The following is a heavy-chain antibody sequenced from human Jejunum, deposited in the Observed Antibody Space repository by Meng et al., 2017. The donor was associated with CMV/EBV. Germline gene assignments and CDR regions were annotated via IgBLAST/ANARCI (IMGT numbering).Heavy chain of an antibody. CDR1: GYTFATYF. CDR3: ARQPGSEFDFDY. V-gene: IGHV1-46*01. J-gene: IGHJ4*02. CDR2: INPSAGST. Sequence: SCKASGYTFATYFIHWVRQAPGQGFEYMGIINPSAGSTIYAQKFQGRLSVTRDLSTSTVYMELSNLGSDDTAVFYCARQPGSEFDFDYWGQGTLVTVSS. D-gene: IGHD1-14*01.